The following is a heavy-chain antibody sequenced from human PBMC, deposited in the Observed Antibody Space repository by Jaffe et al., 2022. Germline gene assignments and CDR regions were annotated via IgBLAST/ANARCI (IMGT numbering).Heavy chain of an antibody. CDR3: ATKTTVTHTQYYYYYYMDV. Sequence: QVQLQESGPGLVKPSETLSLTCTVSGGSVSSGSYYWSWIRQPPGKGLEWIGYIYYSGSTNYNPSLKSRVTISVDTSKNQFSLKLSSVTAADTAVYYCATKTTVTHTQYYYYYYMDVWGKGTTVTVSS. D-gene: IGHD4-4*01. V-gene: IGHV4-61*01. CDR1: GGSVSSGSYY. CDR2: IYYSGST. J-gene: IGHJ6*03.